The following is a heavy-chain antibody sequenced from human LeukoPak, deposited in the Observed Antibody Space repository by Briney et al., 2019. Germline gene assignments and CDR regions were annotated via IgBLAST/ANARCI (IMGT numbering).Heavy chain of an antibody. CDR2: ISGSGGST. V-gene: IGHV3-23*01. CDR1: GFTFSSYG. D-gene: IGHD5-18*01. Sequence: GGTLRLSCAASGFTFSSYGMSWVRQAPGKGLEWVSAISGSGGSTYYADSVKGRFTISRDNSKNTLYLQMNSLRAEDTAVYYCAKLGQLWLLSYFDYWGQGTLVTVSS. CDR3: AKLGQLWLLSYFDY. J-gene: IGHJ4*02.